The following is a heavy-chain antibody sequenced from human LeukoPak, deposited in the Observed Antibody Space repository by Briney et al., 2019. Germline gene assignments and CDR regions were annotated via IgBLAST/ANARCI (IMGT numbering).Heavy chain of an antibody. CDR2: INAYNGNT. D-gene: IGHD2-2*01. Sequence: ASVKVSCKASGYTFTSYGISWVRQAPGQGLEWMGYINAYNGNTNYAQKLQGRVTMTTDTSTSTAYMELRSLRSDDTAVYYCARGIVVVPAAIPYWFDPWGQGTLVTVSS. V-gene: IGHV1-18*01. CDR1: GYTFTSYG. CDR3: ARGIVVVPAAIPYWFDP. J-gene: IGHJ5*02.